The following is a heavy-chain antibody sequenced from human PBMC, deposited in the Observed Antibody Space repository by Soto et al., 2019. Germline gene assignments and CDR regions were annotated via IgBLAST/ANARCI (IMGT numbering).Heavy chain of an antibody. CDR3: ARDRAAIAVAGLATCFDP. CDR2: IIPNVDAA. CDR1: GGTFNNYA. D-gene: IGHD6-19*01. J-gene: IGHJ5*02. Sequence: SVKVSGKASGGTFNNYAISWVRQAPGQGLEWVGGIIPNVDAANYAQKFQGRVTIAADESAGTPYMELSRLRSEDTAVYYCARDRAAIAVAGLATCFDPWGQGTLVTVSS. V-gene: IGHV1-69*13.